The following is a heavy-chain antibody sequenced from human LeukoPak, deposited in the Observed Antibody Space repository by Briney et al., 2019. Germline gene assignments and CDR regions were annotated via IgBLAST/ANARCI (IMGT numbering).Heavy chain of an antibody. CDR1: GYTFTSYY. D-gene: IGHD3-10*01. CDR3: ARVKSTGEYYYGSGTYFDEY. V-gene: IGHV1-46*01. CDR2: INPIGGST. J-gene: IGHJ4*02. Sequence: GASVKVSCKASGYTFTSYYIHWVRQAPGQGLEWMGIINPIGGSTSYAQKFQGRVTMTRDTSTSTVYMELSGLRSDDTAVYYCARVKSTGEYYYGSGTYFDEYWGQGTLVTVSS.